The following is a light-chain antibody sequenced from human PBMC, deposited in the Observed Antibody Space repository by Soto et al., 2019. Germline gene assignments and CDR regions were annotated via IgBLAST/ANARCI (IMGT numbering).Light chain of an antibody. CDR1: RDIKNY. Sequence: DVQMTQSPPSLSASVGDRVTITCQASRDIKNYLNWYQQRPGKAPKLLIYDATNLETGVPSRFSASGSGTDFSFPISRLLPEDIATYYCQQYANFPYTFGQGTKLDIK. J-gene: IGKJ2*01. CDR2: DAT. CDR3: QQYANFPYT. V-gene: IGKV1-33*01.